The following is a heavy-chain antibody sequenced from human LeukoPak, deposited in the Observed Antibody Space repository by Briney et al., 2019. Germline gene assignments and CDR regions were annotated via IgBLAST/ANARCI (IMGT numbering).Heavy chain of an antibody. V-gene: IGHV4-4*07. J-gene: IGHJ4*02. Sequence: SETLSLTCTVSGGSISSYYWSWIRQPAGKGLEWIGRMFTNGNSNYNPSLKSRVTMSVDTSKNQVSLNLTSVTVADTAVYYCARETGTSRIFDYWGPGTLVTVSS. D-gene: IGHD7-27*01. CDR3: ARETGTSRIFDY. CDR1: GGSISSYY. CDR2: MFTNGNS.